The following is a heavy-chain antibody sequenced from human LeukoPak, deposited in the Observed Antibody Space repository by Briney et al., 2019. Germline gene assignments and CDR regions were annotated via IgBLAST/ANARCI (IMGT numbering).Heavy chain of an antibody. CDR3: AKDGRYSTSWSPLDY. D-gene: IGHD6-13*01. Sequence: GGSLRLSCAASGFTFSSYAMSWVRQAPGKGLEWVSATGSGGVTTYYADSVKGRFTISRDNSKNTLYLQMNSLRADDTAVYYCAKDGRYSTSWSPLDYWGQGTLVTVSS. J-gene: IGHJ4*02. CDR1: GFTFSSYA. CDR2: TGSGGVTT. V-gene: IGHV3-23*01.